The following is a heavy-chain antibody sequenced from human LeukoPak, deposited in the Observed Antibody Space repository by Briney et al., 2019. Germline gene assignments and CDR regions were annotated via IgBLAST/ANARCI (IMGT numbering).Heavy chain of an antibody. CDR1: GFTFTSSA. V-gene: IGHV1-58*02. CDR2: IVVGSGNT. D-gene: IGHD2-8*01. J-gene: IGHJ1*01. CDR3: ARDGLSMVYEYFQH. Sequence: WASVKVSCKASGFTFTSSAMQWVRQARGQRLEWIGWIVVGSGNTNYAQKFQERVTITRDMSTSTAYMELSSLRSEDTAVYYCARDGLSMVYEYFQHWGQGTLVTVSS.